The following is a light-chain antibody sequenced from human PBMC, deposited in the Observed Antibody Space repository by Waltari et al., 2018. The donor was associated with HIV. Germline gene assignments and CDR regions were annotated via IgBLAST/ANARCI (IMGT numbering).Light chain of an antibody. CDR2: AAS. CDR1: PGISSH. CDR3: QQFNSYPLT. V-gene: IGKV1-9*01. Sequence: DIQLTQSQSFLSASVGDRVTITCRASPGISSHLAWYQQKPGKAPILLIYAASTLQSGVPSRFRGSGSGTEFTLTISSLQPEDFATYYCQQFNSYPLTFGGGTKVEIK. J-gene: IGKJ4*01.